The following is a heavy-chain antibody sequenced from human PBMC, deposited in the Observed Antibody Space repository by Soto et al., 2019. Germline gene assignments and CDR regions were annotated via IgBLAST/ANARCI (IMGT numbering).Heavy chain of an antibody. D-gene: IGHD6-19*01. V-gene: IGHV4-4*02. CDR2: ILHSGET. CDR3: AYSTGWYRHDV. J-gene: IGHJ3*01. CDR1: GDSITNSRW. Sequence: QVQLQESGPGLVKPSGTLSLTCAVSGDSITNSRWWTWVRQPPGKGLEWIGDILHSGETNYNPSLKSRIFISVGKSQNQFSLRVSSVTAADTAVYYCAYSTGWYRHDVWGQGTLVTVSS.